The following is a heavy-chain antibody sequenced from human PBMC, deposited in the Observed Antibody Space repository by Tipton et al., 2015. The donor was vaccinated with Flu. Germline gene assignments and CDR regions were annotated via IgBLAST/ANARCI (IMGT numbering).Heavy chain of an antibody. Sequence: TLSLTCTVSGGSISSDGYYWNWIRRHPGKGLEWIGYIYYSGSTYYNPSLKSRVTISVDTSRNQFSLKLSSVTAADTAVYYCAKEGPSWYFDLWGRGTLVTVSS. CDR2: IYYSGST. CDR3: AKEGPSWYFDL. J-gene: IGHJ2*01. V-gene: IGHV4-31*03. CDR1: GGSISSDGYY.